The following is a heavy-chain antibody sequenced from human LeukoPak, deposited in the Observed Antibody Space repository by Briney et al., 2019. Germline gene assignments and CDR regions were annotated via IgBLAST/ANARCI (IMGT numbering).Heavy chain of an antibody. Sequence: GGSLRLSCAASGFTFSSYSMNCVRQAPGKGLEWVSYISSGTVYYADSVKGRFTISRDNAKNSLYLQMNSLRDEDTAVYYCAREDGSGSYLIYWGQGTLVTVSS. J-gene: IGHJ4*02. CDR3: AREDGSGSYLIY. D-gene: IGHD3-10*01. V-gene: IGHV3-48*02. CDR2: ISSGTV. CDR1: GFTFSSYS.